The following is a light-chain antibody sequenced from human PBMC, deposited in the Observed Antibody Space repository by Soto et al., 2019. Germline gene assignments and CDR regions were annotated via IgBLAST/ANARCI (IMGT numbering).Light chain of an antibody. CDR2: GAY. J-gene: IGKJ1*01. CDR3: QHYNYWPPKT. CDR1: QSVGNN. Sequence: EIVMTQSPATLSVSPGERTTLSCRASQSVGNNLAWYQQKPGQAPRLLIYGAYTRATGIPARFSGSGSGIDFTLTISSLQSEDFAVYYCQHYNYWPPKTFGQGTKVEMK. V-gene: IGKV3-15*01.